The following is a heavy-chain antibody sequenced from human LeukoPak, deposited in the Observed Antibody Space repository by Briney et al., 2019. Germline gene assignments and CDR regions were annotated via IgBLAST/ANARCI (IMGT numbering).Heavy chain of an antibody. V-gene: IGHV1-18*01. J-gene: IGHJ3*02. D-gene: IGHD6-19*01. CDR3: ARDGRAVAGNGGVDAFDI. CDR2: ISAYHGNT. CDR1: GGTFSSYA. Sequence: ASVKVSCKASGGTFSSYAISWVRQAPGQGLEWMGWISAYHGNTNYAQKLQGRVTMTTDTSTSTAYMELRSLTSDDTAVYYCARDGRAVAGNGGVDAFDIWGQGTMVTVSS.